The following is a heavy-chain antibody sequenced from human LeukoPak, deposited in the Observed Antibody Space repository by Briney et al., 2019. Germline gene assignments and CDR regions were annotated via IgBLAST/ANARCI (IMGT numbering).Heavy chain of an antibody. J-gene: IGHJ1*01. CDR2: INPSGGST. Sequence: GASVKVSCKVSGYTFTSYYMHWVRQAPGQGLEWMGIINPSGGSTSYAQKFQGRVTMTRDTSTSTVYMELSSLRSEDTAVYYCARGRSDSSGSAEYFQHWGQGTLVTVSS. CDR3: ARGRSDSSGSAEYFQH. D-gene: IGHD3-22*01. V-gene: IGHV1-46*01. CDR1: GYTFTSYY.